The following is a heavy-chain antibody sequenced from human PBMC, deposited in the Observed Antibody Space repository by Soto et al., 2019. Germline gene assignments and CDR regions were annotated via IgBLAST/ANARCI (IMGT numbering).Heavy chain of an antibody. CDR3: ARRGIAAVPV. D-gene: IGHD6-25*01. CDR2: YYYGGTT. J-gene: IGHJ4*02. V-gene: IGHV4-39*01. Sequence: QLQLQESGPGLVKPSETLSLTCTVSGDSISSSSYYWVWIRQPPGKGLDWIGSYYYGGTTYYNSSLKSRPTVSVDTSKNQFSLRLSSVTVTDTAVYYCARRGIAAVPVWGQGTLVTVSS. CDR1: GDSISSSSYY.